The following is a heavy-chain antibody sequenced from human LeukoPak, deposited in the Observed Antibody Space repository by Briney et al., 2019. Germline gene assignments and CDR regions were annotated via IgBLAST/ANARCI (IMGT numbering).Heavy chain of an antibody. Sequence: GGSLRLSCAASGFTFSSYAMSWVRQAPGKGLEWVSAISGSGGSTYYADSVKGRFTISRDNAKNSLYLQMNSLGAEDTAVYYCAKSPEGVRNYWGQGTLVTVSS. CDR1: GFTFSSYA. V-gene: IGHV3-23*01. J-gene: IGHJ4*02. D-gene: IGHD2-2*01. CDR2: ISGSGGST. CDR3: AKSPEGVRNY.